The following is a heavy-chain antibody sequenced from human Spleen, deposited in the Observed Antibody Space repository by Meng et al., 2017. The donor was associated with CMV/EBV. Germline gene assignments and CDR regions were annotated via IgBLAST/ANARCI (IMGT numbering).Heavy chain of an antibody. D-gene: IGHD3-22*01. CDR2: IYWDDDK. Sequence: LSTSGVGVGWIRQPPGKAPQWLALIYWDDDKRYSPSLESRLTITKETSKNRVVLTMTNMDPADTGTYFCARSPYYHDSSGFSGDFDYWGQGTLVTVSS. CDR3: ARSPYYHDSSGFSGDFDY. V-gene: IGHV2-5*02. J-gene: IGHJ4*02. CDR1: LSTSGVG.